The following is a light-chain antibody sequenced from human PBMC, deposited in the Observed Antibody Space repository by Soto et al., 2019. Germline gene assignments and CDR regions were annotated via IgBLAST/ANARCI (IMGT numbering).Light chain of an antibody. J-gene: IGKJ3*01. CDR2: AAS. Sequence: DIQMTQSPSSLSASVGDRVTITCRASQGISNYLAWYQQKPGKVPKLLIYAASTLQSGVPSRFSGSESGTDIALTISSLQPEDVATYYCHRYNSAPFTFGPGTKVDIK. V-gene: IGKV1-27*01. CDR3: HRYNSAPFT. CDR1: QGISNY.